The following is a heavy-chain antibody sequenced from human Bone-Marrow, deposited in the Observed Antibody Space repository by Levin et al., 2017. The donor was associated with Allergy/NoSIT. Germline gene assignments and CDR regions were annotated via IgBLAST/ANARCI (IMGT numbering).Heavy chain of an antibody. D-gene: IGHD4-23*01. CDR1: GGAFNSYG. CDR2: IIAIFHTT. J-gene: IGHJ6*03. CDR3: ARGNSYHYSYMDV. Sequence: KISCKTSGGAFNSYGISWVRQAPGQGLEWMGGIIAIFHTTNYAQKFQGRLTITADESTSTVYMELNSLTSEDTAVYYCARGNSYHYSYMDVWGTGTTVTVSS. V-gene: IGHV1-69*01.